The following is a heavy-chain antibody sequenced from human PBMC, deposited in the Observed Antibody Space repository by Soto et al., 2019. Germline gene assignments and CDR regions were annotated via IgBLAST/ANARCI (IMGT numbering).Heavy chain of an antibody. CDR3: AGGHYDILTGAFDI. Sequence: SVKVSCKASGGTFSSYAISWVRQAPGQGLEWMGGIIPIFGTANYAQKFQGRVTVTADKSTSTAYMELSSLRSEDTAVYYCAGGHYDILTGAFDIWGQGTMVTVSS. D-gene: IGHD3-9*01. J-gene: IGHJ3*02. V-gene: IGHV1-69*06. CDR1: GGTFSSYA. CDR2: IIPIFGTA.